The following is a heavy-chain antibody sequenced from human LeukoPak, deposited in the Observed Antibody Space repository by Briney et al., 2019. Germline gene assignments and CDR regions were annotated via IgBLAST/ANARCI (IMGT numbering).Heavy chain of an antibody. CDR3: ARGQVPHRITMARGFDY. Sequence: ASVTVSCKASGGTFSIYAISWVRQAPGQGLEWMGGIIPIFGTANYAQKIQGRVTITADESTSTAYMELSSLRSEDTAVYYCARGQVPHRITMARGFDYWGQGTLVTVSS. CDR1: GGTFSIYA. D-gene: IGHD3-10*01. V-gene: IGHV1-69*13. J-gene: IGHJ4*02. CDR2: IIPIFGTA.